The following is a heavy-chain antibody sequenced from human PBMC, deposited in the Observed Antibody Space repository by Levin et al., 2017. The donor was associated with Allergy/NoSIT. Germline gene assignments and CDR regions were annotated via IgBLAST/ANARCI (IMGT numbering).Heavy chain of an antibody. D-gene: IGHD3-22*01. CDR1: GFTFSSYA. V-gene: IGHV3-23*01. CDR2: ISGSGGST. CDR3: AKGDRWYYYDSSGYFGAFDI. Sequence: LSLTCAASGFTFSSYAMSWVRQAPGKGLEWVSAISGSGGSTYYADSVKGRFTISRDNSKNTLYLPMNSLRAEDTAVYYCAKGDRWYYYDSSGYFGAFDIWGQGTMVTVSS. J-gene: IGHJ3*02.